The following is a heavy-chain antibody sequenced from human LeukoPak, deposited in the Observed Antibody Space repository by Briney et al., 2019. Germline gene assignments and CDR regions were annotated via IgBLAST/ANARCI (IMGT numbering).Heavy chain of an antibody. CDR3: AKDRGGATAYDAFDI. J-gene: IGHJ3*02. V-gene: IGHV3-23*01. D-gene: IGHD1-26*01. Sequence: GGSLRLSCAASGFTFSSYAMSWVRQAPGKGLEWVSAISGSGGSTYYADSVKGRFTISRDNSRNTLYLQMNSLRAEDTAVYYCAKDRGGATAYDAFDIWGQGTMVTVSS. CDR2: ISGSGGST. CDR1: GFTFSSYA.